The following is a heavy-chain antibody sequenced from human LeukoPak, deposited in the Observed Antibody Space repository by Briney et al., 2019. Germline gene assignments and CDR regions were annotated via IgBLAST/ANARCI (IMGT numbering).Heavy chain of an antibody. V-gene: IGHV3-15*01. CDR3: TTNPRYCSSTSCYTEEYFQH. CDR1: GFTFSNAW. D-gene: IGHD2-2*02. Sequence: GGSLRLSCAASGFTFSNAWMSWVRQAPGKGLEWVGRIKSKTDGGTTDYAAPVKGRFTISRDDSKNTLYLQVNSLKTEDTAVYYCTTNPRYCSSTSCYTEEYFQHWGQGTLVTVSS. J-gene: IGHJ1*01. CDR2: IKSKTDGGTT.